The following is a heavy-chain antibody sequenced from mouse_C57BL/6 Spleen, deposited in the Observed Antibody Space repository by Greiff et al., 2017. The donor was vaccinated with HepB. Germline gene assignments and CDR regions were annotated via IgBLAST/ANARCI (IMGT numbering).Heavy chain of an antibody. CDR1: GYTFTSYG. J-gene: IGHJ2*01. V-gene: IGHV1-81*01. D-gene: IGHD1-1*01. CDR2: IYPRSGNT. CDR3: APHCYGSGY. Sequence: VQLQQSGAELARPGASVKLSCKASGYTFTSYGISWVKQRTGQGLEWIGEIYPRSGNTYYNEKFKGKATLTADKSSSTAYMELRSLTSEDSAVYFCAPHCYGSGYWGQGTTLTVSS.